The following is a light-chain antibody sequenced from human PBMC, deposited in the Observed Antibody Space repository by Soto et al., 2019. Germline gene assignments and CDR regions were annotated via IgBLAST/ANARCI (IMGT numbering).Light chain of an antibody. CDR3: QQYGNSPRT. V-gene: IGKV3-20*01. CDR1: QSVTSSY. Sequence: EIMLRPPPATPPSSSGGKSTLFSSSSQSVTSSYLAWYQQKPGQAPRLLIHGASSRATGIPDRFSGSGSGTDFTLTITRLEPEDSAVYYCQQYGNSPRTFGQGTKVDIK. J-gene: IGKJ1*01. CDR2: GAS.